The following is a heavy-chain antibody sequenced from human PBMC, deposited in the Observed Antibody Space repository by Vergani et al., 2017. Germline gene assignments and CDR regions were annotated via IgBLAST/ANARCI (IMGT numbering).Heavy chain of an antibody. D-gene: IGHD4-17*01. V-gene: IGHV3-23*04. CDR1: GFTFTNFA. Sequence: EVQLVESGGGLVPPGRSLRLSCAASGFTFTNFAMTWVRQAPGEGLEWVSGISGSGGFTYYADSVKGRFTISRDNSKNTLYLQMNSLRAEDTAVYYCAKSAFSDYSSLHHFYYMDVWGKGTTVTVSS. CDR3: AKSAFSDYSSLHHFYYMDV. CDR2: ISGSGGFT. J-gene: IGHJ6*03.